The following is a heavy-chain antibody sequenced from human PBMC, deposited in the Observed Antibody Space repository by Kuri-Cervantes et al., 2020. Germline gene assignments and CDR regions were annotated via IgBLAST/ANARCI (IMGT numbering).Heavy chain of an antibody. Sequence: LSLTCAASGFTFTRNGMHWVRQAPGKGLEWVAFIRYDGGNKNHVESVKGRLTTSRDNSKNTLYLQMNSLRTEDTAVYYCAKDAFPAAGHYYMDVWGKGITVTVSS. V-gene: IGHV3-30*02. CDR2: IRYDGGNK. CDR3: AKDAFPAAGHYYMDV. CDR1: GFTFTRNG. J-gene: IGHJ6*03. D-gene: IGHD6-13*01.